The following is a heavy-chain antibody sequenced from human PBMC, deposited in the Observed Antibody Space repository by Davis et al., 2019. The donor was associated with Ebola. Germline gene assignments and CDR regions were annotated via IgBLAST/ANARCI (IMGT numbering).Heavy chain of an antibody. Sequence: SLKISCAVSGFSFADYAMHWVRQAPGKGLEWVSGISWNSGSIGYADSVKGRFTISRDNAKNSLYLQMNSLRAEDTALYYCAKAGSDWGQGTLVTVSS. V-gene: IGHV3-9*01. CDR2: ISWNSGSI. CDR1: GFSFADYA. J-gene: IGHJ1*01. CDR3: AKAGSD.